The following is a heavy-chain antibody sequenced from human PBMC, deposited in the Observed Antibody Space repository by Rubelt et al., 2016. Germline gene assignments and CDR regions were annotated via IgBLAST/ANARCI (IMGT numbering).Heavy chain of an antibody. CDR3: GRDPNGDYVGAFDF. Sequence: EARGGLVQPGGSLRLSCVASGFTFSSVWMHWVRQVPGKGLVWVSRINDDVSSTTTAYADSVEGRFTLSRDYAKNTLYLQMNSLRAEDTGVYYCGRDPNGDYVGAFDFWGQGTMVAVTS. V-gene: IGHV3-74*01. J-gene: IGHJ3*01. CDR2: INDDVSST. CDR1: GFTFSSVW. D-gene: IGHD4-17*01.